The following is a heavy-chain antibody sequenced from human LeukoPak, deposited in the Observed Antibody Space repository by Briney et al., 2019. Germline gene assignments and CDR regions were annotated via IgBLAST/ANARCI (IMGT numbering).Heavy chain of an antibody. V-gene: IGHV4-59*01. CDR3: ARDLREYGMDV. CDR2: IYYSGST. CDR1: GGSISSYY. Sequence: SETLSLTCTVSGGSISSYYWSWIRQPPGKGLEWIGYIYYSGSTNNNPSLKSRDTISVDTSKNQFSLKLSSVTAADTAVYYCARDLREYGMDVWGQGTTVTVSS. J-gene: IGHJ6*02.